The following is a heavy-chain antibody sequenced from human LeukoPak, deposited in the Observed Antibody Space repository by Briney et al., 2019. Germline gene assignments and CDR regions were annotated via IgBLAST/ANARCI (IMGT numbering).Heavy chain of an antibody. V-gene: IGHV3-7*01. CDR1: GFTFSDYW. J-gene: IGHJ4*02. CDR2: IKQDGSQR. D-gene: IGHD6-6*01. CDR3: ARRGGSSSRRSPIDY. Sequence: GGSLRLSCTAAGFTFSDYWMTWVSQAPGKGTEWEANIKQDGSQRYYVDSVRGRFTTSRDNAKNLLFLQMNGLRAEDTAVYYCARRGGSSSRRSPIDYWGQGTLVTVSS.